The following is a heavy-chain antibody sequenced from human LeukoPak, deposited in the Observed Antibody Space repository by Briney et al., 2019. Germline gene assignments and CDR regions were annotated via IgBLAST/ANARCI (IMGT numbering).Heavy chain of an antibody. Sequence: SQTLSLTCTVSGGSISSGGYHWSWIRQHPGKGLEWIGYIYYSGSTYYNPSLKSRVTISVDTSKNQFSLKLNSVTAADTAVYYCARAYTSSCRWFDPWGQGTLVTVSS. CDR1: GGSISSGGYH. CDR2: IYYSGST. CDR3: ARAYTSSCRWFDP. J-gene: IGHJ5*02. D-gene: IGHD6-13*01. V-gene: IGHV4-31*03.